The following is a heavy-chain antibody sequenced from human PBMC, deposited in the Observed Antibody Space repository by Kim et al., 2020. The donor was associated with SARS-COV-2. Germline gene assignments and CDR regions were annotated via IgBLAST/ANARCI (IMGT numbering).Heavy chain of an antibody. Sequence: YARFARGRFTVSRDNNRNTLDLQMNSLTAEDPALYFCAKDHPSSGWPTFDSWGQGTLVTVSS. V-gene: IGHV3-23*01. D-gene: IGHD6-19*01. CDR3: AKDHPSSGWPTFDS. J-gene: IGHJ4*02.